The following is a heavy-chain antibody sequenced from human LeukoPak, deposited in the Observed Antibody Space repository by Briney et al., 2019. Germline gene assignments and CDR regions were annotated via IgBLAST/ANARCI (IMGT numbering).Heavy chain of an antibody. V-gene: IGHV3-30*04. CDR3: AREGYCSGGSCYSGGYAFDI. D-gene: IGHD2-15*01. CDR1: GFTFSSYA. Sequence: GGSLRLSCAASGFTFSSYAMHWVRQAPGKGLEWVAVISYDGSNKYYADSVKGRFTISRDNSKNTLYLQMNSLRAEDTAVYYCAREGYCSGGSCYSGGYAFDIWGQGTMVTVSS. J-gene: IGHJ3*02. CDR2: ISYDGSNK.